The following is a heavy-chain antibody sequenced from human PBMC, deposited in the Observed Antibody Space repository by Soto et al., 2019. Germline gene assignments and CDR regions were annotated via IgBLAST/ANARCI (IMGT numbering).Heavy chain of an antibody. D-gene: IGHD6-19*01. V-gene: IGHV3-30*18. J-gene: IGHJ4*02. CDR2: ISYDGSNK. CDR1: GFTFSSYG. CDR3: AKDTIAVAPTFDY. Sequence: QVQLVESGGGEVQPGRSLRLSCAASGFTFSSYGMHWVRQAPGKGLEWVAVISYDGSNKYYADSVKGRFTISRDNSKNTLYLQMNSLRAEDTAVYYCAKDTIAVAPTFDYWGQGTLVTVSS.